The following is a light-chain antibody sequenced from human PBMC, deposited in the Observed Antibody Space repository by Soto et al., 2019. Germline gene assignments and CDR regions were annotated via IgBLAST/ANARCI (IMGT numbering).Light chain of an antibody. V-gene: IGLV1-40*01. Sequence: QSVLTQPPSVSGAPGQRVTISCTGSSANIGAGYDVHWYQHLPGTAPKLLIYGNSNRPSGVPDRFSASKSGTSASLAITGLQAEAEADYYCQSYDSSLSGFYVFGTGTRPPS. CDR2: GNS. J-gene: IGLJ1*01. CDR3: QSYDSSLSGFYV. CDR1: SANIGAGYD.